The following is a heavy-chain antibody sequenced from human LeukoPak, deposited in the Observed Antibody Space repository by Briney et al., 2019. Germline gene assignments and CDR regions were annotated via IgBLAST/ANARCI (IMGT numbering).Heavy chain of an antibody. CDR3: ARNLPDASGEWVSDY. Sequence: VASVKVSCKASGYTFTSYGISWVRQAPGQGLEWMGWISAYNGNTNYAQELQGRVTMTTDTSTSTAYMELRSLRSDDTAVYYCARNLPDASGEWVSDYWGQGTLVTVSS. J-gene: IGHJ4*02. D-gene: IGHD2-8*01. V-gene: IGHV1-18*01. CDR1: GYTFTSYG. CDR2: ISAYNGNT.